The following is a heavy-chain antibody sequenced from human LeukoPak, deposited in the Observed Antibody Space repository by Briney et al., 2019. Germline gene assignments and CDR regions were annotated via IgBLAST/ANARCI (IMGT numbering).Heavy chain of an antibody. CDR3: AKNSDGDYGYYYYVMDV. CDR1: GFTFSSYA. CDR2: ISSSGAST. J-gene: IGHJ6*02. V-gene: IGHV3-23*01. Sequence: LTAVSLRRSCAGSGFTFSSYARLWVRQAPGIGREGVSAISSSGASTYYADSVKGRFTICRDNSTNTLCLQVNSLRAEDTAVYYRAKNSDGDYGYYYYVMDVWGQGSTVTVSS. D-gene: IGHD4-17*01.